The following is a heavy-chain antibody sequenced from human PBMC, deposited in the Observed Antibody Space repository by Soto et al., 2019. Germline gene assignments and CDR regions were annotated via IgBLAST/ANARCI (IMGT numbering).Heavy chain of an antibody. CDR2: ISAYNGNT. CDR3: ATQCPHFYCSGGSCCDRYFDY. J-gene: IGHJ4*02. D-gene: IGHD2-15*01. CDR1: GYTFTSYG. Sequence: ASVKVSCKASGYTFTSYGISWVRQAPGQGLEWMGWISAYNGNTNYAQKLQGRVTMTTDTSTSTAYMELRSLRSDDTAVYYCATQCPHFYCSGGSCCDRYFDYWGQGTLVTVSS. V-gene: IGHV1-18*04.